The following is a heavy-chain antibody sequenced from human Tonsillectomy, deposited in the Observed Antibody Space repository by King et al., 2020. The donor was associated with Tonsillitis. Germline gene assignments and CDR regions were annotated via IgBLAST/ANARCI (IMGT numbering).Heavy chain of an antibody. V-gene: IGHV4-34*01. CDR1: GGSFSGYY. CDR3: ARGSSGTGIAAAGIAFDY. Sequence: VQLQQWGAGLLKPSETLSLTCAVYGGSFSGYYWSWIRQPPGKGLEWIGEINHSGSTNYNPSLKSRVTISVDTSKNQFSLKLSSVTAADTALYYCARGSSGTGIAAAGIAFDYWGQGTLVTVSS. J-gene: IGHJ4*02. D-gene: IGHD6-13*01. CDR2: INHSGST.